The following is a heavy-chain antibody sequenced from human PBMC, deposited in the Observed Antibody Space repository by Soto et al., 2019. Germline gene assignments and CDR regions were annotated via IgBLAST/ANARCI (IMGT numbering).Heavy chain of an antibody. CDR1: GGSISSGGYY. CDR2: IYYSGSS. CDR3: ARDPLDTYTNYNYYYMDV. J-gene: IGHJ6*03. Sequence: QVQLQESGPGLVKPSQTLSLTCTVSGGSISSGGYYWSWIRQHPGKGLEWIGYIYYSGSSYYNPSLRSRVTISVDTSKNQFSLKLSSVTAADTAVYYCARDPLDTYTNYNYYYMDVWGKGTTVTVSS. D-gene: IGHD5-18*01. V-gene: IGHV4-31*03.